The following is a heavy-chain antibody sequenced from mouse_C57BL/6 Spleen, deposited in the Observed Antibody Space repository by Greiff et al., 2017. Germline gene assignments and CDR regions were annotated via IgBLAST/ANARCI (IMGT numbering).Heavy chain of an antibody. D-gene: IGHD2-4*01. CDR3: ARIYYDYYYYAMDY. CDR1: GFSLTSYG. Sequence: QVHVKQSGPGLVQPSQSLSITCTVSGFSLTSYGVHWVRQSPGKGLEWLGVIWSGGSTDYNAAFISRLSISKDNSKSQVFFKMNSLQADDTAIYYGARIYYDYYYYAMDYWGQGTSVTVSS. V-gene: IGHV2-2*01. J-gene: IGHJ4*01. CDR2: IWSGGST.